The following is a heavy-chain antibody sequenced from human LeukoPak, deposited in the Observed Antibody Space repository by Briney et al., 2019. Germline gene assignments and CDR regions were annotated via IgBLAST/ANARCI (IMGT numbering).Heavy chain of an antibody. D-gene: IGHD2-2*01. CDR3: AREPPLGIVVVPAGDY. J-gene: IGHJ4*02. CDR2: INTDGSST. V-gene: IGHV3-74*01. CDR1: GFTFSNYW. Sequence: GGSLRLSCAASGFTFSNYWMHWVRQAPGKGLVWVSRINTDGSSTSYADSVKGRFTISRDNSKNTLYLQMNSLRAEDTAVYYCAREPPLGIVVVPAGDYWGQGTLVTVSS.